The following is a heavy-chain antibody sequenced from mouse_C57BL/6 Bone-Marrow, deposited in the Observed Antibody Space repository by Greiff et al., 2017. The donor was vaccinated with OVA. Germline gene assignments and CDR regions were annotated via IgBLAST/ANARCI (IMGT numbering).Heavy chain of an antibody. J-gene: IGHJ3*01. CDR2: IDPSDSYT. D-gene: IGHD2-4*01. V-gene: IGHV1-50*01. Sequence: QVHVKQPGAELVKPGASVKLSCKASGYTFTSYWMQWVKQRPGQGLEWIGEIDPSDSYTNYNQKFKGKATLTVDTSSSTAYMQLSSLTSEDSAVYYCARDYYDYDWFAYWGQGTLVTVSA. CDR3: ARDYYDYDWFAY. CDR1: GYTFTSYW.